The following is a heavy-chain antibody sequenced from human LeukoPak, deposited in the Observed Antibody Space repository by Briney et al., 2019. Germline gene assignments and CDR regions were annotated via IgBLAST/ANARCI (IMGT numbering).Heavy chain of an antibody. D-gene: IGHD5-12*01. J-gene: IGHJ4*02. V-gene: IGHV3-21*04. Sequence: PGGSLRLSCVASGFAFETYTMNWARQAPGKGPEWVSFISSTSSDINYADSVRDRFTISRDNAKNSLFLQMDSLRVEDTAVYYCAKGLFSGYDKYLDSWGQGTLVTVSS. CDR2: ISSTSSDI. CDR3: AKGLFSGYDKYLDS. CDR1: GFAFETYT.